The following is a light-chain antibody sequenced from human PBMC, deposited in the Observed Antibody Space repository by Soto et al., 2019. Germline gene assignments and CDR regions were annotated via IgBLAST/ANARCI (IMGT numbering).Light chain of an antibody. CDR1: SGDVGGYNF. CDR2: DVS. V-gene: IGLV2-11*01. J-gene: IGLJ3*02. Sequence: QSALTQPRSVSGSPGQSVTISCTGASGDVGGYNFVYWYQQHPGKAPTLMIFDVSQRPSGVPDRFSGSKSGNTASLTISGLQAEDEADYYCCSYGGSYTWVFGGGTQLTVL. CDR3: CSYGGSYTWV.